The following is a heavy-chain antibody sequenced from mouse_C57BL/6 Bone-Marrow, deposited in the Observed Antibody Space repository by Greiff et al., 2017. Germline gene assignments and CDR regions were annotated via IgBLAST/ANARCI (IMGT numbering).Heavy chain of an antibody. J-gene: IGHJ4*01. Sequence: VQLQESGPELVKPGASVKISCKASGYAFSSSWMNWVKQRPGKGLEWIGRIYPGGGDTNYNGKFKGKATLTADKSSSTAYMPLSSLTSEDSAVYSWARYYCSNYNDAIDDWGQGTSVTVSS. V-gene: IGHV1-82*01. CDR2: IYPGGGDT. D-gene: IGHD2-5*01. CDR3: ARYYCSNYNDAIDD. CDR1: GYAFSSSW.